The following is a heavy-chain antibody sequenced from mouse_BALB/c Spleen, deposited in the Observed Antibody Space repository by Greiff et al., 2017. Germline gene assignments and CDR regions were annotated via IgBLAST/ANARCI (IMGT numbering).Heavy chain of an antibody. D-gene: IGHD1-1*01. V-gene: IGHV2-9*02. CDR1: GFSLTSYG. CDR2: IWAGGST. CDR3: ARLPTVPHYYAMDY. J-gene: IGHJ4*01. Sequence: VMLVESGPGLVAPSQSLSITCTVSGFSLTSYGVHWVRQPPGKGLEWLGVIWAGGSTNYNSALMSRLSISKDNSKSQVFLKMNSLQTDDTAMYYCARLPTVPHYYAMDYWGQGTSVTVSS.